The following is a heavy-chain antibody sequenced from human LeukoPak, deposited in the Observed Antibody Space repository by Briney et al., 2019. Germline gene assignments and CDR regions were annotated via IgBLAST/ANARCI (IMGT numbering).Heavy chain of an antibody. Sequence: PSETLSLTCAVSGCSISSYYWSWIRQPPGKGLEWIGYIYYSGSTNYNPSLKSRVTISVDTSKNQFSLKLSSVTAADTAMYYCARDHDTGNAFDIWGQGTMVTVSS. V-gene: IGHV4-59*01. CDR2: IYYSGST. D-gene: IGHD5-18*01. J-gene: IGHJ3*02. CDR3: ARDHDTGNAFDI. CDR1: GCSISSYY.